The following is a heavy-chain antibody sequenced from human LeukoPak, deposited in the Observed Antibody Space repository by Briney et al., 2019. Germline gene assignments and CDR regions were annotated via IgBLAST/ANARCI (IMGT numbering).Heavy chain of an antibody. V-gene: IGHV4-61*02. Sequence: SQTLSLTCTVSGGSISSGSYYWSWIRQPAGTGLEWIGRIYTSGSTNYNPSLKSRVTISVDTSKNQFSLKLSSVTAADTAVYYCARDRGDNWNDFPSDYWGQGTLVTVSS. J-gene: IGHJ4*02. CDR3: ARDRGDNWNDFPSDY. CDR2: IYTSGST. D-gene: IGHD1-1*01. CDR1: GGSISSGSYY.